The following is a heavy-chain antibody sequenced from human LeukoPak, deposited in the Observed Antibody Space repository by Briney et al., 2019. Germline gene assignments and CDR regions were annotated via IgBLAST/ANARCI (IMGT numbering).Heavy chain of an antibody. V-gene: IGHV3-53*01. J-gene: IGHJ4*02. CDR3: AKDARRSSGWYFFDH. Sequence: PGGSLRLSCAASGFTVSTNCMTWVRQAPGKGLEWVSTIYSGGTTYYADSVKGRFTISRDNSRNTLYLQMNSLRVEDTAVYYCAKDARRSSGWYFFDHWGQGTLVTVSS. CDR1: GFTVSTNC. D-gene: IGHD6-19*01. CDR2: IYSGGTT.